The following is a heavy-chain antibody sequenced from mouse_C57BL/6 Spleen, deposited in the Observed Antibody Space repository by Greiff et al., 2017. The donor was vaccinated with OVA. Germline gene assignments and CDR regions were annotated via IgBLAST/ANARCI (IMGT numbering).Heavy chain of an antibody. J-gene: IGHJ4*01. CDR1: GYTFTDYN. Sequence: VQLQQSGPELVKPGASVKMSCKASGYTFTDYNMHWVKQSHGKSLEWIGYINPNNGGTSYNQKFKGKATLTVNKSSSTAYMELRSLTSEDSAVYYCARRVYYYGSSYDYYAMDYWGQGTSVTVSS. CDR3: ARRVYYYGSSYDYYAMDY. CDR2: INPNNGGT. V-gene: IGHV1-22*01. D-gene: IGHD1-1*01.